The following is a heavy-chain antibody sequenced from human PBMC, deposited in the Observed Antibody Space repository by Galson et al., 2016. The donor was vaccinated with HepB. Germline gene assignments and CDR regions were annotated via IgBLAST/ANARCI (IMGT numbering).Heavy chain of an antibody. J-gene: IGHJ4*02. CDR2: INPPFGAA. Sequence: SVKVSCKASGGTFSDYPVSWVRQAPGQGLEWMGGINPPFGAANYAQKFQGRVAITADKSTNTAYMELSGLRSADTALYFCARVASGKSGYYGFDYWGQGTRVTVSS. CDR1: GGTFSDYP. CDR3: ARVASGKSGYYGFDY. D-gene: IGHD5-12*01. V-gene: IGHV1-69*06.